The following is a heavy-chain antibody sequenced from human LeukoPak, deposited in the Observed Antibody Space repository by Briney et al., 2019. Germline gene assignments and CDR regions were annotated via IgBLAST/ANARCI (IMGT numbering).Heavy chain of an antibody. V-gene: IGHV1-18*04. J-gene: IGHJ4*02. D-gene: IGHD5-24*01. CDR1: GYTFTSYG. CDR3: ATGDDSTRPFDY. Sequence: ASVKVSCKASGYTFTSYGISWVRQAPGQGLEWMGWISAYNGNTNYAQKLQGRVTMTTDTSTSTAYMGLRSLRSDDTAVYYCATGDDSTRPFDYWGQGTLVTVSS. CDR2: ISAYNGNT.